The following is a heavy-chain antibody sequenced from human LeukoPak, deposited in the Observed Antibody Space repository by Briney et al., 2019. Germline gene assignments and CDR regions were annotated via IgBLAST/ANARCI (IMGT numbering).Heavy chain of an antibody. V-gene: IGHV4-59*01. J-gene: IGHJ4*02. CDR2: IYYSGST. CDR3: ARGRVEYSSSWSHDY. CDR1: GGSISSYY. Sequence: SETLSLTCTVSGGSISSYYWSWIRQPPGKGLEWIGYIYYSGSTNYNPSLKSRVTISVDTSKNQFSLKLSSVTAADTAVYYCARGRVEYSSSWSHDYWGQGTLVTVSS. D-gene: IGHD6-13*01.